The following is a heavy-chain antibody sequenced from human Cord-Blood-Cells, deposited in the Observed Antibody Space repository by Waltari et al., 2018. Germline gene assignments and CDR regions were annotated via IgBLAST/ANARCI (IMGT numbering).Heavy chain of an antibody. CDR1: GGSISSYY. CDR3: ARGGTAMVIDY. CDR2: IYYSGST. V-gene: IGHV4-59*01. D-gene: IGHD5-18*01. J-gene: IGHJ4*02. Sequence: QVQLQESGPGLVKPSETLSLTCTVSGGSISSYYWSWIRQPPGKGLEWIGYIYYSGSTNYTPSLKSRVTISVDTSKNQFSLKLSSVTAADTAVYYCARGGTAMVIDYWGQGTLVTVSS.